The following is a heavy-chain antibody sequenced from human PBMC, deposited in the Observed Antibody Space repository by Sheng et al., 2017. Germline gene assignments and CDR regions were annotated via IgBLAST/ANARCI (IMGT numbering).Heavy chain of an antibody. V-gene: IGHV4-61*02. CDR1: GGSISSGSYY. CDR2: IYTSGST. D-gene: IGHD4-17*01. CDR3: ARTTVTTFYFDY. J-gene: IGHJ4*02. Sequence: QVQLQESGPGLVKPSQTLSLTCTVSGGSISSGSYYWSWIRQPAGKGLEWIGRIYTSGSTNYNPSLKSRVTISVDTSKNQFSLKLSSVTAADTAVYYCARTTVTTFYFDYWARERWSPSPQ.